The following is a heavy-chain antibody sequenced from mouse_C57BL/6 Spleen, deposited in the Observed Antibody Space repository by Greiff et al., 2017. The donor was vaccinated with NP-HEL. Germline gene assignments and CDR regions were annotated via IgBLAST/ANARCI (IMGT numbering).Heavy chain of an antibody. D-gene: IGHD4-1*01. CDR2: IYPEDGDI. V-gene: IGHV14-2*01. Sequence: VQLQQSGAELVKPGASVKLSCTASGFNITDYYMHWVKQRTEQGLEWIGRIYPEDGDIKYAPKFQGKATITADTSSNTAYLQLSSLTSEDTAVYYCARGGYCWELGRGFAYWGQGTLVTVSA. J-gene: IGHJ3*01. CDR3: ARGGYCWELGRGFAY. CDR1: GFNITDYY.